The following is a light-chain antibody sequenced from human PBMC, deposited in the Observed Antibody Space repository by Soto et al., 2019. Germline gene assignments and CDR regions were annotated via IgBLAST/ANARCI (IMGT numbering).Light chain of an antibody. V-gene: IGKV3D-20*02. CDR1: QSVSSSY. CDR2: GAS. CDR3: QQRSNWSTWT. Sequence: EIVFTQSPCTLSLSPGERATLSCRASQSVSSSYLAWYQQKPGQAPRLLIYGASNRATGIPDRFSGSGSGTDFTLTISRLEPEDFAVYYCQQRSNWSTWTFGQGTKVDIK. J-gene: IGKJ1*01.